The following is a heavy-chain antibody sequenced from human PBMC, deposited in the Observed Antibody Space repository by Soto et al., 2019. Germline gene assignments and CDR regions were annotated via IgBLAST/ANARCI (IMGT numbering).Heavy chain of an antibody. CDR3: AREGGGYCSSTTCPGWFDP. Sequence: QLQLQESGSGLVKPSQTLSLTCAVSGGSISSGGYSWSWIRQPPGKGLEYIGYIYHSGSTYYNPSLKSRVTIPVDRSKNQFSLKLSSVTAADTAVYYCAREGGGYCSSTTCPGWFDPWGQGTLVTVSS. CDR2: IYHSGST. CDR1: GGSISSGGYS. V-gene: IGHV4-30-2*01. J-gene: IGHJ5*02. D-gene: IGHD2-2*01.